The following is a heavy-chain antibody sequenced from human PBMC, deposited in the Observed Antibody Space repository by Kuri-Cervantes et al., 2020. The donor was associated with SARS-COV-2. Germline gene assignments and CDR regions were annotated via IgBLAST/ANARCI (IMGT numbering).Heavy chain of an antibody. CDR1: GFIFNNHG. Sequence: GGSLRLSCAASGFIFNNHGLHWVRQAPGKGLEWVAVIWFDGSNESYEDSVKGRFTFSRDNSKDTLYLQMNILRAEDTAGYYCARGRATVTVFGAFDIWGQGTMVTVSS. CDR3: ARGRATVTVFGAFDI. J-gene: IGHJ3*02. D-gene: IGHD4-17*01. CDR2: IWFDGSNE. V-gene: IGHV3-33*01.